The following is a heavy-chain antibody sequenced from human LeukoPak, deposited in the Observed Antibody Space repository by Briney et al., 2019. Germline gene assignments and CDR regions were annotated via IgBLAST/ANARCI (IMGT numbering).Heavy chain of an antibody. J-gene: IGHJ5*02. CDR3: ARSIAASDSWNDP. V-gene: IGHV4-59*01. CDR1: GCSISSYY. Sequence: PSETLSLTCTVSGCSISSYYWSWLRQPPGKGLEWIGYIYYSGSTNYNPSLKSRVTISVDTSKNQFSLKLSSVTAADTSVYYCARSIAASDSWNDPWGQGTLVTVSS. D-gene: IGHD6-13*01. CDR2: IYYSGST.